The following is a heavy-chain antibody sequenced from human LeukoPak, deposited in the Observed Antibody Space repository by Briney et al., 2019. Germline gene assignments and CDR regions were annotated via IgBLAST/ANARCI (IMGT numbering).Heavy chain of an antibody. Sequence: ASVKVSCKASGGFSNYGINWVRQAPGQGLEWMGGIIPILNTANSAEKFQGRVTITADKFTNTAYMELSSLRSEDTAICYCARAHSGYDVKYFAYWGQGTLVTVSS. V-gene: IGHV1-69*10. CDR2: IIPILNTA. D-gene: IGHD5-12*01. CDR3: ARAHSGYDVKYFAY. CDR1: GGFSNYG. J-gene: IGHJ4*02.